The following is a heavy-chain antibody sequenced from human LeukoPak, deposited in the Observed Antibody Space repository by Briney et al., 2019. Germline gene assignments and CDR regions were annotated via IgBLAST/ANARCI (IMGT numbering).Heavy chain of an antibody. D-gene: IGHD3-10*01. Sequence: ASVKVSCKVSGYTLTELSMHWVRQAPGKGLEWMGGFDPEDGETIYAQKFQGRVTMTEDTSTDTAYMELSSLRSEDTAVYYCAGFGEFMSDFGYWGQGTLVTVSS. CDR1: GYTLTELS. CDR2: FDPEDGET. V-gene: IGHV1-24*01. J-gene: IGHJ4*02. CDR3: AGFGEFMSDFGY.